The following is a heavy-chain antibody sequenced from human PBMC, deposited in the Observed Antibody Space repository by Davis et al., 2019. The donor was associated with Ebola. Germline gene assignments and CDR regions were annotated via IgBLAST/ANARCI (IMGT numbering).Heavy chain of an antibody. CDR1: GFSFSSYG. J-gene: IGHJ4*02. CDR3: ARDRVVVAARLEYYFDY. V-gene: IGHV3-33*01. Sequence: PGGSLRLSCAASGFSFSSYGMHWVRQAPGKGLEWVAVIGYDGSNKYYADSVKGRFTVSRDNSKNTLYLQMNSLRPEDTAVYYCARDRVVVAARLEYYFDYWGQGTLVTVSS. D-gene: IGHD2-15*01. CDR2: IGYDGSNK.